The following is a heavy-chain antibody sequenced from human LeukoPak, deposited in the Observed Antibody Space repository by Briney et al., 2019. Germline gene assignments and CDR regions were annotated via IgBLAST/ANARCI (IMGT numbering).Heavy chain of an antibody. V-gene: IGHV3-23*01. CDR2: ISGSGGST. CDR3: AKDASTTVTPFDY. J-gene: IGHJ4*02. CDR1: GFTFSSYA. Sequence: GGSLRLSCAASGFTFSSYAMSWARQAPGKGLEWVSAISGSGGSTYYADSVKGRSTLSRGNSKNRLYLQMNSLRAEDTAVYYCAKDASTTVTPFDYWGQGTLVTVSS. D-gene: IGHD4-17*01.